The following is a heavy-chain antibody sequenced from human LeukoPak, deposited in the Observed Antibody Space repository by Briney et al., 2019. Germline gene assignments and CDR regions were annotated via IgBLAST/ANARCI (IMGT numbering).Heavy chain of an antibody. V-gene: IGHV4-4*07. CDR2: IYTSGST. D-gene: IGHD2-2*02. Sequence: PSETLSPTCTVSGGSISSYYWSWIRQPAGKGLEWIGRIYTSGSTNYNPSLKSRVTMSVDTSKNQFSLKLSSVTAADTAVYYCARARPTNCSSTSCYTLVYAFDIWGQGTMVTVSS. CDR3: ARARPTNCSSTSCYTLVYAFDI. CDR1: GGSISSYY. J-gene: IGHJ3*02.